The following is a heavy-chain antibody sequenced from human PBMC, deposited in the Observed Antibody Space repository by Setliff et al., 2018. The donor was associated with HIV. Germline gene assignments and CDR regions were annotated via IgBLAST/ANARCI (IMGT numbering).Heavy chain of an antibody. CDR2: IYYSGST. Sequence: PSETLSLTCTVSGGSISSISYYWGWIRQPPGKGLEWIGSIYYSGSTYYNPSLKSRVTISVDTSKNQFSLKLNSVTAADTAMYYCARHPPYCSGGSCYRGRGYYFDYWGQGTLVTV. V-gene: IGHV4-39*01. J-gene: IGHJ4*02. D-gene: IGHD2-15*01. CDR1: GGSISSISYY. CDR3: ARHPPYCSGGSCYRGRGYYFDY.